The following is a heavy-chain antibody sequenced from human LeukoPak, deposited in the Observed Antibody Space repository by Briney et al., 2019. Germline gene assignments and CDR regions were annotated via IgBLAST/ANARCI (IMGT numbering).Heavy chain of an antibody. CDR1: GYTFTSYG. J-gene: IGHJ5*02. V-gene: IGHV1-18*01. D-gene: IGHD3-3*01. CDR2: ISAYNGNT. Sequence: ASVKVSCKASGYTFTSYGISWVRQAPGPGLEWMGWISAYNGNTNYAQKLQGRVTMTTDTSTSTAYMELRSLRSDDTAVYYCARNNYDFWSGGNWFDPWGQGTLVTVSS. CDR3: ARNNYDFWSGGNWFDP.